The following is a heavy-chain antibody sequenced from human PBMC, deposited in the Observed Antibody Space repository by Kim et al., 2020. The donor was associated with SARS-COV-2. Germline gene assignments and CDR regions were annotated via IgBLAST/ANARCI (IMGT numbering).Heavy chain of an antibody. D-gene: IGHD3-3*01. V-gene: IGHV4-31*03. CDR1: GGSISSGGYY. Sequence: SETLSLTCTVSGGSISSGGYYWSWIRQHPGKGLEWIGYIYYSGSTYYNPSLKSRVTISVDTSKNQFSLKLSSVTAADTAVYYCARYFGVVITDNWFDPWGQVTLVTVSS. CDR2: IYYSGST. J-gene: IGHJ5*02. CDR3: ARYFGVVITDNWFDP.